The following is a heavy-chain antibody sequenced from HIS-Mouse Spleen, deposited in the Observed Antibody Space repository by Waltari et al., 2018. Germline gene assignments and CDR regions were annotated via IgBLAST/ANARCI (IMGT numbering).Heavy chain of an antibody. V-gene: IGHV4-39*07. CDR1: GGSISSSSYY. CDR2: IYYSGRT. D-gene: IGHD6-13*01. J-gene: IGHJ2*01. CDR3: AREIPYSSSWYDWYFDL. Sequence: QLQLQESGPGLVKPSETLSLTCTVSGGSISSSSYYWGWIRQPPGKGLGWIGSIYYSGRTCYNPSLKSRVTISVDTSKNQFSLKLSSVTAADTAVYYCAREIPYSSSWYDWYFDLWGRGTLVTVSS.